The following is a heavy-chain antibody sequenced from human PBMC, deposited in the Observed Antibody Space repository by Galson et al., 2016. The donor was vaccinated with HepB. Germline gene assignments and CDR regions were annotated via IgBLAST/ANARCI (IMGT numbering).Heavy chain of an antibody. D-gene: IGHD5-12*01. CDR1: GGTFSSHG. J-gene: IGHJ6*02. CDR3: ARGLGHDDGMNV. V-gene: IGHV1-69*13. Sequence: SVKVSCKASGGTFSSHGISWVRQAPGQGLEWMGGIIPTVDTPKYAQKFQGRVPITADELTTTTHMEVSSLRYEDTAVCFCARGLGHDDGMNVWGQGTTVTVSS. CDR2: IIPTVDTP.